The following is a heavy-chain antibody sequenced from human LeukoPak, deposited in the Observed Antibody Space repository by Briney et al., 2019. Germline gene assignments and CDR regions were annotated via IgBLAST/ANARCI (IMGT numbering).Heavy chain of an antibody. D-gene: IGHD3-10*01. Sequence: SETLSLTCTVSGGSISSSSYYWGWIRQPPGKGLEWIGSIYYSGTTYYDPSLKSRVTISVDTSKNQFSLKLSSVTAADTAVYYCARVIRESPDYWGQGTLVTVSS. CDR2: IYYSGTT. CDR3: ARVIRESPDY. J-gene: IGHJ4*02. V-gene: IGHV4-39*07. CDR1: GGSISSSSYY.